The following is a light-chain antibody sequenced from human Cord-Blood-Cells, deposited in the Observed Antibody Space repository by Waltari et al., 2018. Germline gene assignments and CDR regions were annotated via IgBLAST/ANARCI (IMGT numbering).Light chain of an antibody. CDR2: GAS. CDR3: QQYNNWPPWT. V-gene: IGKV3-15*01. CDR1: QSVSSN. Sequence: PATLSVSPGERATLSCRASQSVSSNLAWYQQKPGQAPRLLIYGASTRATGIPARFSGSGSVTEFTLTISSLQSEDFAVYYCQQYNNWPPWTFGQGTKVEIK. J-gene: IGKJ1*01.